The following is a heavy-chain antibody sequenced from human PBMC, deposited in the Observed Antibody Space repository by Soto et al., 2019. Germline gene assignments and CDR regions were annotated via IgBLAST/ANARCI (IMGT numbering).Heavy chain of an antibody. J-gene: IGHJ4*02. V-gene: IGHV4-59*08. CDR1: GGPMNSYD. D-gene: IGHD3-10*01. CDR2: VPYTGCT. CDR3: ARRHGLDIDAYY. Sequence: SETLSLTCTVSGGPMNSYDWSWIRRPPGKGLEWIGYVPYTGCTNYNPSLKSRVTISMDTSKNQFSLRLTSVTAADTAVYFCARRHGLDIDAYYWGQGILVTVSS.